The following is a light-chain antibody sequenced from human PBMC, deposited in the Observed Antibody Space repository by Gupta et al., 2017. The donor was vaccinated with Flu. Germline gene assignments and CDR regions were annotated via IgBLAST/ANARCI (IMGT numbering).Light chain of an antibody. J-gene: IGKJ2*01. Sequence: TLSSAPPEEATPPSWATRQGSSNNACYHQQPAHPAPRLLYGASTTATASTAAFSASGSGTTFTITISSMQYEEFAVYYCQQYNNWRPRTFGQGTKLEIK. CDR3: QQYNNWRPRT. V-gene: IGKV3-15*01. CDR1: RQGSSN. CDR2: GAS.